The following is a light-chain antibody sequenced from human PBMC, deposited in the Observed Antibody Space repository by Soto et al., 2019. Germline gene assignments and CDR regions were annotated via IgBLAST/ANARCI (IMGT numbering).Light chain of an antibody. CDR2: DAS. V-gene: IGKV3-11*01. J-gene: IGKJ5*01. CDR1: QSIRTS. CDR3: QQRNVWPPIT. Sequence: EIVLTQSPGTLSLSPGERATLSCRASQSIRTSLAWHQQKPGQAPRLVIFDASNRANGVPARFGGSGSGTDFTLTINSLEPEDFAVYYCQQRNVWPPITFGQGTRLEIK.